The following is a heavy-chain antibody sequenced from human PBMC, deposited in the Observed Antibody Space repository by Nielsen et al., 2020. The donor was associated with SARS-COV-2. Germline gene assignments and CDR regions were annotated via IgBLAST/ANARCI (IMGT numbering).Heavy chain of an antibody. V-gene: IGHV1-18*01. J-gene: IGHJ4*02. CDR3: ARDNPYYYDSSGYLDY. CDR1: GYTFTSYG. CDR2: ISAYNGNT. Sequence: ASVKVSCKASGYTFTSYGISWVRQAPGQGLEWMGWISAYNGNTNYAQKLQGRVTMTTDTSTSTAYMELRSLRSDDTAVYYCARDNPYYYDSSGYLDYWGQGTLVTVSS. D-gene: IGHD3-22*01.